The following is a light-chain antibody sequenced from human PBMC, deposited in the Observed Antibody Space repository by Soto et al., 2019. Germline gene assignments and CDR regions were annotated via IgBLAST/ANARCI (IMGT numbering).Light chain of an antibody. CDR3: QQYGSSPTWT. J-gene: IGKJ1*01. CDR1: QSVSSNY. V-gene: IGKV3-20*01. Sequence: ESVLTQSPGTLSLSPGERATLSCRASQSVSSNYLAWYQQKPGQAPRLLIYGASTRATGITDRFSGSGSGTDFPLTISRLEPEDSAVYYCQQYGSSPTWTFGQGTKLEIK. CDR2: GAS.